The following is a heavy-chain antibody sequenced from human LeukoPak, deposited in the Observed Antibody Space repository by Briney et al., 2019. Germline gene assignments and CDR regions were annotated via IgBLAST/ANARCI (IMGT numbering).Heavy chain of an antibody. V-gene: IGHV3-23*01. J-gene: IGHJ4*02. CDR2: ISGSGGST. CDR1: RFTFSSYA. CDR3: AKRPYYDSRPRTFIDY. Sequence: GGSLRLSCAASRFTFSSYAMSWVRQAPGKGLEWVSAISGSGGSTYYADSVKGRFTISRDNSKNTLYLQMNSLRAEDTAVYYCAKRPYYDSRPRTFIDYWGQGTLVTVSS. D-gene: IGHD3-22*01.